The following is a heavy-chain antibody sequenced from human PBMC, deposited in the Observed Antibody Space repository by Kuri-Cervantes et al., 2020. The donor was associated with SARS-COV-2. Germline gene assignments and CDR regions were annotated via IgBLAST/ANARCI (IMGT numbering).Heavy chain of an antibody. J-gene: IGHJ6*03. CDR2: ISSSSSYI. Sequence: GGSLRLSCAASGFTFSSYSMNWVRQAPGKGLEWVSSISSSSSYIYYADSVKGRFTISRDNAKNSLYLQMNSLRAKDTAVYYCARLPTVTTPHYYYYYMDVWGKGTTVTVSS. CDR1: GFTFSSYS. V-gene: IGHV3-21*01. D-gene: IGHD4-11*01. CDR3: ARLPTVTTPHYYYYYMDV.